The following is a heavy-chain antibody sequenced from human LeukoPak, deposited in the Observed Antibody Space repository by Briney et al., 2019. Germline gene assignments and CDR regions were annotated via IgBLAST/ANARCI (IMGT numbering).Heavy chain of an antibody. CDR2: INHSGST. D-gene: IGHD3-10*01. CDR1: GGSFSGYY. V-gene: IGHV4-34*01. J-gene: IGHJ4*02. Sequence: SETLSLTCAVYGGSFSGYYWSWIRQPPGKGLEWIGEINHSGSTNYNPSLKSRVTISVDTSKNQFSLKLSSVTAADTAVYYCARGWGYYGSGRTPHYFDYRGQGTLVTVSS. CDR3: ARGWGYYGSGRTPHYFDY.